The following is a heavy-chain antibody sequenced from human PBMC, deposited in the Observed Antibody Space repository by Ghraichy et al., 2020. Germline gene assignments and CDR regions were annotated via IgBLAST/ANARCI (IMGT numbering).Heavy chain of an antibody. V-gene: IGHV3-23*01. CDR3: AKTGVVVVTADAFDI. J-gene: IGHJ3*02. D-gene: IGHD3-22*01. CDR2: ISGSGGST. CDR1: GFTFSSYA. Sequence: LSLTCAASGFTFSSYAMSWVRQAPGKGLEWVSAISGSGGSTYYADSVKGRFTISRDNSKNTLYLQMNSLRAEDTAVYYCAKTGVVVVTADAFDIWGQGTMVTVSS.